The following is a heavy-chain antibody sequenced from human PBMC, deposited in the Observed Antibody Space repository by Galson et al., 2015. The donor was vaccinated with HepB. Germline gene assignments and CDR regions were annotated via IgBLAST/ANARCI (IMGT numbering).Heavy chain of an antibody. CDR1: GFTFNTYG. J-gene: IGHJ4*02. CDR3: AKVRYSGGYRGIFDY. Sequence: SLRLSCAVSGFTFNTYGMHWVRQAPGKGLEWVAVISFDGIYKYYADSVKGRFTISRDSSKNTLYLQMNSLRAEDTAVYYCAKVRYSGGYRGIFDYWGQGTLVTVSS. V-gene: IGHV3-30*18. CDR2: ISFDGIYK. D-gene: IGHD1-26*01.